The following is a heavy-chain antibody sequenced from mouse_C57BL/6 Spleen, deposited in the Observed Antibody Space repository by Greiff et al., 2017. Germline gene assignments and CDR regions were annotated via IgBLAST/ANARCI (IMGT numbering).Heavy chain of an antibody. CDR1: GYPFTSYW. Sequence: VQLQQPGAELVKPGASVKMSCKASGYPFTSYWITWVKQRPGRGLEWIGDIYPGSGSTNYNEKFKSKATLTVDTSSSTAYMQLSSLTSEDAAVYYCARRAYDAMDYWGQGTSVTVSS. CDR2: IYPGSGST. J-gene: IGHJ4*01. V-gene: IGHV1-55*01. CDR3: ARRAYDAMDY.